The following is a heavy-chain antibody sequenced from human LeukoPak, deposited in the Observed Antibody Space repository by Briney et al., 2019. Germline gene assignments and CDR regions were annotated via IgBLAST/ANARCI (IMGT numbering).Heavy chain of an antibody. CDR3: ARGVPPDY. CDR2: INPSGGST. CDR1: GFTFSSYG. J-gene: IGHJ4*02. Sequence: GGSLRLSCAASGFTFSSYGMHWVRQAPGQGLEWVGIINPSGGSTNYAQKFQGRVTMTRDTSTSTVYMELSSLRSEDTAVYYCARGVPPDYWGQGTLVTVSS. V-gene: IGHV1-46*01.